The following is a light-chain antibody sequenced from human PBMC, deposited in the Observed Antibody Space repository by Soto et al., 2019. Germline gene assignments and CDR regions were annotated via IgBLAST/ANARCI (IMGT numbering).Light chain of an antibody. CDR3: QTWATGVVV. CDR2: VKSDGSH. V-gene: IGLV4-69*01. Sequence: QPVLTQAPSASASLGAPVTLTCTLSGGHSTYAIAWHQRRPEMGPRYLMNVKSDGSHIKGDGIPDRFSGSGSGTERYLTISSLQSEDEADYYCQTWATGVVVFGGGTKLTVL. J-gene: IGLJ2*01. CDR1: GGHSTYA.